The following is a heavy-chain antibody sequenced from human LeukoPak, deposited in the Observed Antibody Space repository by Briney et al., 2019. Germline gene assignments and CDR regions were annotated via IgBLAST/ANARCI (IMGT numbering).Heavy chain of an antibody. J-gene: IGHJ5*02. CDR3: ARREGNWFDP. CDR1: GYIFTSYW. V-gene: IGHV5-51*01. Sequence: GASLKISSKGSGYIFTSYWIGWVRQMPGKGLEWMGIIYPGDSDTRYSPSFQGQVTISADTSISTAYLQWSSLQASDTAMYYCARREGNWFDPWGQGTLVTVSS. CDR2: IYPGDSDT.